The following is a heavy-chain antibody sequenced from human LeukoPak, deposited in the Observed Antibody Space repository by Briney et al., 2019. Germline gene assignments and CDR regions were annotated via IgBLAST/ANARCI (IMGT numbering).Heavy chain of an antibody. D-gene: IGHD3-10*01. CDR2: IYTSGST. CDR1: GGSISSYY. Sequence: SETLSLTCTVSGGSISSYYWSWIRQPAGKGLEWIGRIYTSGSTNYNPSLKSRVTMSVDTSKNQFSLKLSSVTAADTAVYYCARADYYGSGSSGAFDIWDQGTMVTVSS. V-gene: IGHV4-4*07. J-gene: IGHJ3*02. CDR3: ARADYYGSGSSGAFDI.